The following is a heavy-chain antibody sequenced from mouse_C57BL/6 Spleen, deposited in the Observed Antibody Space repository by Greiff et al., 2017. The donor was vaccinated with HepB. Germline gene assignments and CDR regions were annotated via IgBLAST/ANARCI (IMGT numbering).Heavy chain of an antibody. CDR2: IWRGGST. Sequence: QVQLKQSGPGLVQPSQSLSITCTVSGFSLTSYGVHWVRQSPGKGLEWLGVIWRGGSTDYNAAFMSRLSITKDNSKSQVFYKMNSLQADDTAIYYCAPRYYGYEGDAMDYWGQGTSVTVSS. CDR3: APRYYGYEGDAMDY. CDR1: GFSLTSYG. D-gene: IGHD2-2*01. V-gene: IGHV2-5*01. J-gene: IGHJ4*01.